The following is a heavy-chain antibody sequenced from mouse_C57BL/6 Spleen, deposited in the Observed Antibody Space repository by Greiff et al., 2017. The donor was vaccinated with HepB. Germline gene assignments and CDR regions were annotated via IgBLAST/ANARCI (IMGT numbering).Heavy chain of an antibody. J-gene: IGHJ2*01. CDR2: IYPGDGDT. D-gene: IGHD2-4*01. V-gene: IGHV1-80*01. CDR3: ARFYDYDKVYFSY. Sequence: VQLQQSGAELVKPGASVKISCKASGYAFSSYWMNWVKQRPGKGLEWIGQIYPGDGDTNYNGKFKGKATLTADKSSSTAYMQLSSLTSEDSAVYFCARFYDYDKVYFSYWGQGTTLTVSS. CDR1: GYAFSSYW.